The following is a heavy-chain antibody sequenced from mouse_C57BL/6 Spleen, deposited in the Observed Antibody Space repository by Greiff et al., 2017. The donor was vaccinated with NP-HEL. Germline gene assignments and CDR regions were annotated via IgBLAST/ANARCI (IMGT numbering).Heavy chain of an antibody. J-gene: IGHJ4*01. CDR3: ARWAYGNYYAMDY. D-gene: IGHD2-10*02. CDR2: INPNNGGT. Sequence: EVQLQQSGPELVKPGASVKMSCKASGYTFTDYNMHWVKQSHGKSLEWIGYINPNNGGTSYNQKFKGKATLTVNKSSSTAYMELRSLTSEDSAVYYCARWAYGNYYAMDYWGQGTSVTVSS. CDR1: GYTFTDYN. V-gene: IGHV1-22*01.